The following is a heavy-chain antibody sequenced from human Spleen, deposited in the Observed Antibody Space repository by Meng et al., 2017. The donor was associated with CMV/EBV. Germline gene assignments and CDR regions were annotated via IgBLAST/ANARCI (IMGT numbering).Heavy chain of an antibody. CDR2: IYYNGDT. V-gene: IGHV4-39*07. CDR1: GGSITSTTYY. D-gene: IGHD2-2*02. J-gene: IGHJ4*02. Sequence: SETLSLTCTVSGGSITSTTYYWGWIRQPPGKGLEWIGSIYYNGDTYYNPSLKSRVTISIDTSNNQFSLNLNSVTAADTAMYYCARVDTFMGAFDYWGQGTLVTVSS. CDR3: ARVDTFMGAFDY.